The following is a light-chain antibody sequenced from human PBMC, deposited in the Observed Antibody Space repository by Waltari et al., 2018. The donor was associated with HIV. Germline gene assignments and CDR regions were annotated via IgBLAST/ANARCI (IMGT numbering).Light chain of an antibody. Sequence: QSVLTQPPSVSGAPGQRVTISCTGNSSNIGAGFDLHWYQQLPEPAPKLLIYGDTNRPSGVPDRFSGSKSGTSASLAITGLQAEDEADYYCQSYDSGLSVVFGGGTKLTVL. V-gene: IGLV1-40*01. CDR1: SSNIGAGFD. J-gene: IGLJ3*02. CDR2: GDT. CDR3: QSYDSGLSVV.